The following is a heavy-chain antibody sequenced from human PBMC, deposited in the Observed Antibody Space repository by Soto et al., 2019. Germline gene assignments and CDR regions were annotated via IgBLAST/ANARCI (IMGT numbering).Heavy chain of an antibody. CDR2: IRGSGGSA. V-gene: IGHV3-23*01. J-gene: IGHJ3*01. CDR1: AFTFSNYA. CDR3: VREDSAWDSRGSFDF. D-gene: IGHD6-19*01. Sequence: EVQLLESVGGLVRPGGSLRLSCAASAFTFSNYAMNWVRQAPGKGMEWVSVIRGSGGSASYADSVQGRFTISRDNSKNTLYLQMNSLRAEDTAIYYCVREDSAWDSRGSFDFWGRGTMVTVS.